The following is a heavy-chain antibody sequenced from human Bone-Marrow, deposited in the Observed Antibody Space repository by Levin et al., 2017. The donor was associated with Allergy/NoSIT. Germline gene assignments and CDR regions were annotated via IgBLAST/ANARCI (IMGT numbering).Heavy chain of an antibody. V-gene: IGHV3-23*01. CDR1: GFSFWHYT. D-gene: IGHD3-22*01. CDR3: AGYDTSAYHSPFDY. Sequence: SCAASGFSFWHYTMNWVRQAPGKGLEWVSQISGSGGNTHYADSVKGRFTFSRDNSKNTLYLQMNSLRVEDTAVYYCAGYDTSAYHSPFDYWGQGTLVTVSS. CDR2: ISGSGGNT. J-gene: IGHJ4*02.